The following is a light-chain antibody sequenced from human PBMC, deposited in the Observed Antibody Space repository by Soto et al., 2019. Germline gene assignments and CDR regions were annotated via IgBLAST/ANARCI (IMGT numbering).Light chain of an antibody. CDR1: QSVSSNY. CDR2: GAS. Sequence: EIVLTQSPGTLSLSPGERATLSCRASQSVSSNYLAWYQQKPGQAPRPLIYGASSRATGIPDRFSGSGAGTDFTLTISRLEPEDFAVYYCQQYDNWPPTFGQGTKVDIK. CDR3: QQYDNWPPT. V-gene: IGKV3-20*01. J-gene: IGKJ1*01.